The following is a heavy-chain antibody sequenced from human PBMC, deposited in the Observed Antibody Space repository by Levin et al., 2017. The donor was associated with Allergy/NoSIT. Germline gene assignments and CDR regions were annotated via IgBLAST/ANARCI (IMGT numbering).Heavy chain of an antibody. D-gene: IGHD3-3*01. CDR3: ARQLGNFWSGYNYFDY. CDR1: GFTFSSYE. V-gene: IGHV3-48*03. Sequence: PGGSLRLSCAASGFTFSSYEMHWVRRAPGKGLEWVSYISSTGSTIYSADSVKGRFTISRDNAKNSLYLHMNSLRAEDTAVYYCARQLGNFWSGYNYFDYWGQGTLVTVSS. CDR2: ISSTGSTI. J-gene: IGHJ4*02.